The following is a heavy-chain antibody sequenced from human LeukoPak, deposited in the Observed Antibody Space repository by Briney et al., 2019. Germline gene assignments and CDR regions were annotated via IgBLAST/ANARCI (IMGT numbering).Heavy chain of an antibody. J-gene: IGHJ4*02. V-gene: IGHV3-23*01. Sequence: PLGGSLRLSCAASGFSIGTYWMSWVRQAPGKGLEWVSAISGSGGSTYYADSGKGRFTISRDNSKNTLYLQMNSLRAEDTAVYYCAKDRELLDYWGQGTLVTVSS. CDR1: GFSIGTYW. CDR3: AKDRELLDY. D-gene: IGHD1-26*01. CDR2: ISGSGGST.